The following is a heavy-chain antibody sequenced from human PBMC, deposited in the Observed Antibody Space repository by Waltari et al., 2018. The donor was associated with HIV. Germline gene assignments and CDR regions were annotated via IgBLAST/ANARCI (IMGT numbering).Heavy chain of an antibody. CDR3: ARDPRSSGYYGMDV. CDR2: IYSGGST. D-gene: IGHD1-26*01. Sequence: EVQLVESGGGLIEPGGSLRLSCAASGFTISANYMSWVRQAPGKGLEWVSVIYSGGSTYYADSVKGRFTISRDNSKNTLSLYMNSLRAEDTAVYYCARDPRSSGYYGMDVWGQGATVTVSS. J-gene: IGHJ6*02. V-gene: IGHV3-53*01. CDR1: GFTISANY.